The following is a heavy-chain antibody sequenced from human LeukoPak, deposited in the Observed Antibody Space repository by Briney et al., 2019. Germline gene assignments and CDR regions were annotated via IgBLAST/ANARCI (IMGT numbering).Heavy chain of an antibody. CDR2: ISAYTGER. V-gene: IGHV1-18*01. CDR3: AREEYRYGYGD. D-gene: IGHD5-18*01. Sequence: GSVKVSCKTSGYTFTSYGITWVRQAPGQGLEWMGWISAYTGEREYAQKFQGRVTMTTDTSTSTAYMELRSLRSDDTAVYYCAREEYRYGYGDWGQGTLVTVSS. CDR1: GYTFTSYG. J-gene: IGHJ4*02.